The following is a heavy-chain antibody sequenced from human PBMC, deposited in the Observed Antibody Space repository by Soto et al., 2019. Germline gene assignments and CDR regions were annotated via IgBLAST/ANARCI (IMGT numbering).Heavy chain of an antibody. V-gene: IGHV3-48*01. J-gene: IGHJ3*01. CDR3: AGAFDF. CDR1: GFTFSIYN. CDR2: ISSTSNTR. Sequence: EVQLVESGGGLVQPGGSLRLSCAASGFTFSIYNMNWVRQAPGKGLEWISYISSTSNTRYYADSVKGRFTISRDNAKNSRYLQMDSLRAEDTAVYYCAGAFDFWGQGTMVTVSS.